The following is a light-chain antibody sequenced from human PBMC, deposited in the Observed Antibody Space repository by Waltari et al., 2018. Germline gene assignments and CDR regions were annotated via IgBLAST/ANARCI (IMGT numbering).Light chain of an antibody. CDR3: TSFGVGNTYV. CDR2: EVG. V-gene: IGLV2-8*01. CDR1: SSDIGAYDY. J-gene: IGLJ2*01. Sequence: QSALTQPPSASGSPGQSVTISCSGTSSDIGAYDYVSWYQQQPGSAPKLIIYEVGERPSGVPHRFSGSKSGNTASLTVSGLQTDDEADYYCTSFGVGNTYVFGGGTKL.